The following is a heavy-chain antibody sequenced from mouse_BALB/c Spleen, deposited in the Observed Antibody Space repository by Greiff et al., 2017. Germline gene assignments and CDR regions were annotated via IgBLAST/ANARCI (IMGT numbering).Heavy chain of an antibody. J-gene: IGHJ3*01. V-gene: IGHV1-7*01. CDR1: GYTFTSYW. D-gene: IGHD2-1*01. Sequence: QLQQSGAELAKPGASVKMSCKASGYTFTSYWMHWVKQRPGQGLEWIGYINPSTGYTEYNQKFKDKATLTADKSSSTAYMQLSSLTSEDSAVYYCASYYGNAWFAYWGQGTLVTVSA. CDR2: INPSTGYT. CDR3: ASYYGNAWFAY.